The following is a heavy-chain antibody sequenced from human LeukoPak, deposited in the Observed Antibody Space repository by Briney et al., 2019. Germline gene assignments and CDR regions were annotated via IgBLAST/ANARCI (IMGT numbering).Heavy chain of an antibody. V-gene: IGHV3-30-3*01. CDR3: ARDDMYYYDSSGYRFDY. D-gene: IGHD3-22*01. J-gene: IGHJ4*02. CDR1: GFTFSSYA. CDR2: ISYDGSNK. Sequence: GGSLRLSCAASGFTFSSYAMHWVRQAPGKGLEWVAVISYDGSNKYYADSVKGRFTISRDNSKNTLYLQMNSLRAEDTAVYYCARDDMYYYDSSGYRFDYWGQGTLVTVSS.